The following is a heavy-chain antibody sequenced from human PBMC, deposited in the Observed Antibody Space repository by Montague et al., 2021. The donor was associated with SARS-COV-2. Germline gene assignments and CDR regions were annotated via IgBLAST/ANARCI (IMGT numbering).Heavy chain of an antibody. CDR3: ARAITTRTYDEFDF. CDR1: GFTFSDYA. D-gene: IGHD2-8*01. Sequence: SLRLSCAASGFTFSDYAMHWVRQVPGKGLEWVSSISSNSDYIYHADSVRGRFSISRDIAKNSLYLQMNSLRAEDTALYYCARAITTRTYDEFDFWGQGTLVTVSS. J-gene: IGHJ4*02. CDR2: ISSNSDYI. V-gene: IGHV3-21*01.